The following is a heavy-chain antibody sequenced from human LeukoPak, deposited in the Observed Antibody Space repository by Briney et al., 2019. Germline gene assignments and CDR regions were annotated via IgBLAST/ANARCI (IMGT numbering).Heavy chain of an antibody. D-gene: IGHD6-13*01. Sequence: SETLSLTCAVYGGSFSGYYWSWIRQPPGKGLEWIGEINHSGSTNYNPSLKSRVTISVDTSKNQFSLKLSSVIAADTAVYYCARGGGRRQAAAAPYYFDYWGQGTLVTVSS. J-gene: IGHJ4*02. CDR2: INHSGST. V-gene: IGHV4-34*01. CDR3: ARGGGRRQAAAAPYYFDY. CDR1: GGSFSGYY.